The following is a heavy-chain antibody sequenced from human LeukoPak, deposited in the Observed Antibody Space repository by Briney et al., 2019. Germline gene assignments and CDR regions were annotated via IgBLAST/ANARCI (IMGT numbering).Heavy chain of an antibody. J-gene: IGHJ4*02. D-gene: IGHD2-15*01. V-gene: IGHV3-11*01. CDR2: ISSSGSTI. CDR3: ARDQEYCSGGSCYGFRRYFDY. CDR1: GFTFSDYY. Sequence: PGGSLRLSCAASGFTFSDYYMSWIHQAPGKGLEWVSYISSSGSTIYYADSVKGRFTISRDNAKNSLYLQMNSLRAEDTAVYYCARDQEYCSGGSCYGFRRYFDYWGQGTLVTVSS.